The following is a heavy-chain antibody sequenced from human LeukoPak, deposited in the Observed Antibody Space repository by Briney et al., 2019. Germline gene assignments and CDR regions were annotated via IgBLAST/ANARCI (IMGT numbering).Heavy chain of an antibody. CDR1: GFIFSSYG. CDR3: ARDSRGGWSGYFDF. CDR2: IWHDGSAE. J-gene: IGHJ4*02. Sequence: GGSLRLSCAASGFIFSSYGMFWVRQAPGKGLEWVAVIWHDGSAEFYADSVKGRFSISRDDSKNTVHLQMNSLRAEDTALYYCARDSRGGWSGYFDFWGQGTLVTVSS. D-gene: IGHD6-19*01. V-gene: IGHV3-33*01.